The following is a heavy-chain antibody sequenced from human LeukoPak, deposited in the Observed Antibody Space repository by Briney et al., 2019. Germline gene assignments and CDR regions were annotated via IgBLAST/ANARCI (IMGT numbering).Heavy chain of an antibody. Sequence: GGSLRLSCAPSGFTFSSFGMSWVRQAPGKGLEWVSSISGSGNTYYADSVKGRFTVSRDNSNNTLYLQVNSLRVEDTAVFYCAKGGISSAAGLDYWGQGTPVTVSS. V-gene: IGHV3-23*01. J-gene: IGHJ4*02. CDR1: GFTFSSFG. D-gene: IGHD2-2*01. CDR2: ISGSGNT. CDR3: AKGGISSAAGLDY.